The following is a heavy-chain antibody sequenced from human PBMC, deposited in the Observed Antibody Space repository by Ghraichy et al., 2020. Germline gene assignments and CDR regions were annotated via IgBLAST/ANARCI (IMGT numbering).Heavy chain of an antibody. CDR2: IYSGGST. CDR3: AREVTVTGMTTVTQNWYFDL. D-gene: IGHD4-17*01. V-gene: IGHV3-53*01. Sequence: LSLTCAASGFTVSSNYMSWVRQAPGKGLEWVSVIYSGGSTYYADSVKGRFTISRDNSKNTLYLQMNSLRAEDTAVYYCAREVTVTGMTTVTQNWYFDLWGRGTLVTVSS. J-gene: IGHJ2*01. CDR1: GFTVSSNY.